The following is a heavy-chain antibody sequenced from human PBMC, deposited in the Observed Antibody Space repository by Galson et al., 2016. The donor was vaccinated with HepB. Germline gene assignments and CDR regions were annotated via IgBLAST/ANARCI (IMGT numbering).Heavy chain of an antibody. V-gene: IGHV3-7*03. D-gene: IGHD6-19*01. CDR2: IKEDGSEK. J-gene: IGHJ4*02. CDR3: ARFERRVAGPD. Sequence: VRQAPGKGLEWVANIKEDGSEKYYVDSVKGRFTISRDNAKNSLYLQMNSLRAEDTAVYYCARFERRVAGPDWGQGTLVTVSS.